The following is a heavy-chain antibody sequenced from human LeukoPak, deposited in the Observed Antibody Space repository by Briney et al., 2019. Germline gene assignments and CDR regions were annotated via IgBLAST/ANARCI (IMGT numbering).Heavy chain of an antibody. CDR1: GASINSDTYY. Sequence: PSETLSLTCTVSGASINSDTYYWGGIRQPPGKGLEWIGTHSHSGSAYYNPSLRSRITMSVDTSKNQFSLKLSSVTAADTAVYYCARRRGSGSYYNRCNWFDPWGQGTLVTVSS. CDR2: HSHSGSA. V-gene: IGHV4-39*07. J-gene: IGHJ5*02. D-gene: IGHD3-10*01. CDR3: ARRRGSGSYYNRCNWFDP.